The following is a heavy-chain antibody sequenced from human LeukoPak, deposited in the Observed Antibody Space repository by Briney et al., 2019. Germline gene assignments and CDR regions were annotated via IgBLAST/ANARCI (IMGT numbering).Heavy chain of an antibody. CDR3: ARVHYYDTSGYPDY. D-gene: IGHD3-22*01. CDR1: GGSISSSSYY. V-gene: IGHV4-39*07. CDR2: IYYSGST. J-gene: IGHJ4*02. Sequence: SETLSLTCTVSGGSISSSSYYWGWIRQPPGKGLEWIGSIYYSGSTYYNPSLKSRVTISLDTSKDQFSLKLSSVTAADTAVYYCARVHYYDTSGYPDYWGQGTLVTVSS.